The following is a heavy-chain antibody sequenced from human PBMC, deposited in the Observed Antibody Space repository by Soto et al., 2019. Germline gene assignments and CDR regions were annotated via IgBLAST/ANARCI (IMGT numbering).Heavy chain of an antibody. J-gene: IGHJ4*02. Sequence: ASVKVSCKASGYTFTGYYMHWVRQAPGQGLEWMGWINPNSGGTNYAQKFQGWVTMTRDTSISTAYMELSRLRSDDTAVYYCARENWGSGSRFDYWGQGTLVTVSS. CDR2: INPNSGGT. V-gene: IGHV1-2*04. CDR3: ARENWGSGSRFDY. CDR1: GYTFTGYY. D-gene: IGHD3-16*01.